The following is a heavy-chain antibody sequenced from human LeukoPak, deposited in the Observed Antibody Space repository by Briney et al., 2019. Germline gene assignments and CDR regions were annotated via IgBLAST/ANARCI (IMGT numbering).Heavy chain of an antibody. CDR3: ARAVYDSSGYYRYYFDY. CDR1: GFTFSSYD. D-gene: IGHD3-22*01. Sequence: GWALRLSCASSGFTFSSYDMHWVRQATGKGLEWVSAIGPAGETYYTGSVKGRFTISRENAKNSLYIQKTSLRAGDTAVYYCARAVYDSSGYYRYYFDYWGQGTLVTVSS. J-gene: IGHJ4*02. V-gene: IGHV3-13*01. CDR2: IGPAGET.